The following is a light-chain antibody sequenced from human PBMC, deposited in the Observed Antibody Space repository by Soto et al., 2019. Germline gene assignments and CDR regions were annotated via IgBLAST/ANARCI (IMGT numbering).Light chain of an antibody. V-gene: IGLV1-40*01. CDR2: GNS. J-gene: IGLJ2*01. Sequence: QSVLTQPPSVSGAPGQRVTISCTGSSSNIGAGYDVHWYQQLPGTAPKLLIYGNSNRPSGVPDRFSGSKSGTSASLAITGLHAEDEADYYCQSYDSSLDVVFCGGTKLTVL. CDR3: QSYDSSLDVV. CDR1: SSNIGAGYD.